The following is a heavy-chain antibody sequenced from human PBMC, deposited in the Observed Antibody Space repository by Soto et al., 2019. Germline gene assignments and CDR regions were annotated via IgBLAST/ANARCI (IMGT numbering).Heavy chain of an antibody. CDR2: IYTSGST. CDR3: ARDLWIGELLFNWFDP. CDR1: GGSISSYY. J-gene: IGHJ5*02. D-gene: IGHD3-10*01. Sequence: PSETLSLTCTVSGGSISSYYWSWIRQPAGKGLEWIGRIYTSGSTNYNPSLKSRVTMSVDTSKNQFSLKLSSVTAADTAVYYCARDLWIGELLFNWFDPWGQGTLVTVSS. V-gene: IGHV4-4*07.